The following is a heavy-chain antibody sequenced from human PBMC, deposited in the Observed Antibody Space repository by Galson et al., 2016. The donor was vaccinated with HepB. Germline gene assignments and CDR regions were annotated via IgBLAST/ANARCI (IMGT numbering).Heavy chain of an antibody. V-gene: IGHV1-46*01. CDR3: ARDEPMDV. CDR2: INPTTGTT. J-gene: IGHJ6*02. Sequence: SCKASTYTFITYYLHWVRQAPGQGLEWMGIINPTTGTTTYAQKFQGRITMTRNTSTSTVYMELISLRSDDTAVYYCARDEPMDVWGQGTTVTVSS. CDR1: TYTFITYY. D-gene: IGHD1-14*01.